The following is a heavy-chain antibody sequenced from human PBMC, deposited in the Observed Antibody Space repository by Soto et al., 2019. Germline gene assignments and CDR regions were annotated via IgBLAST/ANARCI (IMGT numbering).Heavy chain of an antibody. D-gene: IGHD6-13*01. CDR1: GYTLTELS. CDR2: FDPEDGEI. Sequence: ASVKVSCKVSGYTLTELSMHWVRQAPGKGLEWMGGFDPEDGEIIYAENLQGRVTVTQDTSTGTAYMEQSSLRSEDTAVYYCATFLRGGSSWYLEDSYYIMDVWGQGTTVTVSS. V-gene: IGHV1-24*01. CDR3: ATFLRGGSSWYLEDSYYIMDV. J-gene: IGHJ6*02.